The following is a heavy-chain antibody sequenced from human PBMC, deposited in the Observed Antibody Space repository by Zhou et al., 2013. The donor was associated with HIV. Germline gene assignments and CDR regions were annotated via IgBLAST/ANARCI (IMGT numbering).Heavy chain of an antibody. V-gene: IGHV1-69*15. CDR1: TGSFRNFN. D-gene: IGHD4-17*01. Sequence: QVHLVQSGAEVRKPGASVKVSCKAATGSFRNFNVNWVRQAPGQGPEWMGTMIPSFKTANTAQKFKDRVTITADESMTTVYMELRRLTTEDTAVYYCARGDYTVTAGHQPRSMDVWGKGTTVTVSS. J-gene: IGHJ6*03. CDR2: MIPSFKTA. CDR3: ARGDYTVTAGHQPRSMDV.